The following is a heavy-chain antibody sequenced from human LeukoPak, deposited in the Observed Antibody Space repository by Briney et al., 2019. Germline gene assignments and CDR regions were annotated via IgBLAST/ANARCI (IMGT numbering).Heavy chain of an antibody. CDR1: GYTFTSYG. CDR2: ISAYNGNT. J-gene: IGHJ5*02. CDR3: ARVSADYSNPRGYRFDP. D-gene: IGHD4-11*01. V-gene: IGHV1-18*01. Sequence: ASVKVSCKASGYTFTSYGISWVRQAPGQGLEWMGWISAYNGNTNYAQKFQGRVTITRNTSISTAYMELSSLRSEDTAVYYCARVSADYSNPRGYRFDPWGQGTLVTVSS.